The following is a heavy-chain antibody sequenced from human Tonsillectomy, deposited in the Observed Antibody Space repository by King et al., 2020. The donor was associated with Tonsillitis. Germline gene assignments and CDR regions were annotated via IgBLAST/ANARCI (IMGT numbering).Heavy chain of an antibody. CDR2: INHSGST. CDR3: ARRRVTIFGVVGARLNYFDY. V-gene: IGHV4-34*01. J-gene: IGHJ4*02. Sequence: VQLQQWGAGLLKPSETLSLTCAVYGGSFSGYYWSWIRQPPGKGLEWIGEINHSGSTNYNPSLKSRVTISVDTSMNQFSLKLSSVTAADTAVYYCARRRVTIFGVVGARLNYFDYWGQGTLVTVSS. D-gene: IGHD3-3*01. CDR1: GGSFSGYY.